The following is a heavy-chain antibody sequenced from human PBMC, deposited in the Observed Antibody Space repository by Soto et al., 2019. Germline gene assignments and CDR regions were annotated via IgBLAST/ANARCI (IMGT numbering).Heavy chain of an antibody. V-gene: IGHV4-39*01. CDR1: GGSISSSSYY. CDR3: ARRGSSSWYGY. Sequence: QLQLQESGPGLVKPSETLSLTCTVSGGSISSSSYYWGWIRQPPGKGLEWIGSIYYSGSTYYNPSLKSRVTXYXXXXKNQFSXXXXXXXAADTAVYYCARRGSSSWYGYWGQGTLVTVSS. J-gene: IGHJ4*02. CDR2: IYYSGST. D-gene: IGHD6-13*01.